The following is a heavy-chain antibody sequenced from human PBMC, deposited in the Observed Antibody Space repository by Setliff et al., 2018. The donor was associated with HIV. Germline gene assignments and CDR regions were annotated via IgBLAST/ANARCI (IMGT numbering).Heavy chain of an antibody. CDR2: ISGSGVNT. Sequence: PGGSLRLSCAASGFTFSSYAMNWVRQAPGKGLEWVSSISGSGVNTYYADSVKGRFTISRDDFKNTLYIQMNSLRAEDTAVYYCASSGYNYGGYYMDVWGKGTTVTVSS. CDR3: ASSGYNYGGYYMDV. V-gene: IGHV3-23*01. CDR1: GFTFSSYA. J-gene: IGHJ6*03. D-gene: IGHD5-18*01.